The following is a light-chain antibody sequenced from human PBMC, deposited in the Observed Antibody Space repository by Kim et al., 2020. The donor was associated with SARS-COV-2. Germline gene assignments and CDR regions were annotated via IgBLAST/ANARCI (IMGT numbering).Light chain of an antibody. Sequence: EIVLTQSPGTLSLSPGERATLSCRASQSVSSSYLAWYQQKPGQAPRLLIYGASSRATGIPDRFSGSGSGTDFTLTISRLEPEDFGVYYCQQYGSSLPTFGQGTKVDIK. CDR2: GAS. CDR1: QSVSSSY. CDR3: QQYGSSLPT. J-gene: IGKJ1*01. V-gene: IGKV3-20*01.